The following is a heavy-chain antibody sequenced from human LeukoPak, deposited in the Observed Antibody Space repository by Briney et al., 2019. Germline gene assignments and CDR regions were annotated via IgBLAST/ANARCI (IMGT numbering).Heavy chain of an antibody. CDR3: ARDGRRRYDGTAYVNYYLDF. D-gene: IGHD3-22*01. CDR1: GFTFSSHW. V-gene: IGHV3-7*01. CDR2: IKQDGNEK. Sequence: GGSLRLSCAASGFTFSSHWMSWVRQAPGRGLEWVANIKQDGNEKYYVDSVKGRFTLSRDNAKNSLYLQMNSLRVEDTAVYYCARDGRRRYDGTAYVNYYLDFWGQGTQVTVSS. J-gene: IGHJ4*02.